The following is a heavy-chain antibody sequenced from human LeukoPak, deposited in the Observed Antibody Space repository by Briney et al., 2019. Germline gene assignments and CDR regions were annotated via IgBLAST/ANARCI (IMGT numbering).Heavy chain of an antibody. CDR2: IYHSGST. V-gene: IGHV4-38-2*02. CDR3: ARSTQTSIAAAGTYWFDP. D-gene: IGHD6-13*01. Sequence: PSETLSLTCTVSGYSISSGYYWGWIRQPPGKGLEWIGSIYHSGSTYYNPSLKSRVTISVDTSKNQFSLKLSSVTAADTAVYYCARSTQTSIAAAGTYWFDPWGQGTLVTASS. CDR1: GYSISSGYY. J-gene: IGHJ5*02.